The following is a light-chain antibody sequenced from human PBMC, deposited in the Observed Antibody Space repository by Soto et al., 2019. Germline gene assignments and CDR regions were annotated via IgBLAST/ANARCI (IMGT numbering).Light chain of an antibody. V-gene: IGLV2-14*01. J-gene: IGLJ1*01. CDR1: SSDVGGYNH. Sequence: QSALTQPASVSGSPGQSITISCTGTSSDVGGYNHVSWYQQHPGKVPKLMIREVSHRHSWVSNRFSGSKSGNTASLTISGLQAEDEADYYCSSFTDTSTFYVFGTGTKVTVL. CDR2: EVS. CDR3: SSFTDTSTFYV.